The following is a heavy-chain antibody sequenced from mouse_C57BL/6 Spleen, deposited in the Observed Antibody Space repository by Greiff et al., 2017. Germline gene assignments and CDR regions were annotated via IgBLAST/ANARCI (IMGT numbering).Heavy chain of an antibody. J-gene: IGHJ4*01. CDR3: ARRSSVVANPHAKDY. CDR1: GYAFSSYW. D-gene: IGHD1-1*01. Sequence: VQLQQSGAELVKPGASVKISCKASGYAFSSYWMNWVKQRPGKGLEWIGQIYPGDGDTNYNGKFKGKATLTADKSSSTAYMQLSSLTSEDSSVYFCARRSSVVANPHAKDYWGQGTSVTVSS. CDR2: IYPGDGDT. V-gene: IGHV1-80*01.